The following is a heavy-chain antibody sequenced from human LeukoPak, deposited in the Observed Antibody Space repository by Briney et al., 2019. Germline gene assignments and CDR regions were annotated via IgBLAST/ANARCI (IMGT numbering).Heavy chain of an antibody. CDR2: ISAYNGNT. J-gene: IGHJ4*02. CDR1: GYTFTSYG. V-gene: IGHV1-18*01. D-gene: IGHD3-10*01. Sequence: ASVKVSCKASGYTFTSYGISWVRRAPGQGLEWMGWISAYNGNTNYAQKLQGRVTMTTDTSTSTAYMELRSLRSDDTAVYYCARVITMVRGSPSGYWGQGTLVTVSS. CDR3: ARVITMVRGSPSGY.